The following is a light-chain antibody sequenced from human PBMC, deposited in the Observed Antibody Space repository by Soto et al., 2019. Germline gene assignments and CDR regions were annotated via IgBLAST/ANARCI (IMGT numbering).Light chain of an antibody. CDR2: SNN. V-gene: IGLV1-44*01. CDR1: SSNIGSNT. CDR3: AAWDDSLNVHV. Sequence: QSVLTQPPSASGTPGQRVTISCSGSSSNIGSNTVNWYQQLPGTAPNLLIYSNNQRPSGVPDRFSGAKSGTSASLVISGLQSEEEADYYCAAWDDSLNVHVFGAGTKLTVL. J-gene: IGLJ1*01.